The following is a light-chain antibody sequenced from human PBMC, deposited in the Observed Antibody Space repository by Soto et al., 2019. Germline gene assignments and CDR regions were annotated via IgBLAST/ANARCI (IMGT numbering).Light chain of an antibody. CDR3: QLRGT. CDR1: QSVSSN. V-gene: IGKV3-15*01. Sequence: EIVMTQSPATLSVSPGERATLSCRASQSVSSNLAWYQQKPGQAPRLLIYGASTRATGIPARFSGSGSGTEFTLTISSLQSEDFADYYCQLRGTFGQGTKVEIK. CDR2: GAS. J-gene: IGKJ1*01.